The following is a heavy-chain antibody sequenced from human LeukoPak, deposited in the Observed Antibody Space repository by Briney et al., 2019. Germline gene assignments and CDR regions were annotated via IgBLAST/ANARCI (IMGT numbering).Heavy chain of an antibody. D-gene: IGHD6-19*01. CDR1: GYTLTSSV. CDR3: ARDMSGSGWSDDAFDI. V-gene: IGHV1-18*01. CDR2: ISAYSGYT. Sequence: GASVNVSCKASGYTLTSSVISWVRQAPGQGLEWMGWISAYSGYTNYAQKLQGRVTMTTDTSTSTAYMELRSLRSDDTAVYYCARDMSGSGWSDDAFDIWGQGTMVTVSS. J-gene: IGHJ3*02.